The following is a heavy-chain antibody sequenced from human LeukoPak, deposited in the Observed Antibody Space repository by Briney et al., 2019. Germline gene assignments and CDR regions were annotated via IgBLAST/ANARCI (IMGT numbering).Heavy chain of an antibody. V-gene: IGHV3-30*02. CDR3: AKDDRELGYCSGGSCYYFDY. J-gene: IGHJ4*02. CDR1: GFTFSSYS. D-gene: IGHD2-15*01. CDR2: IRYDGSNK. Sequence: GGSLRLSCAASGFTFSSYSMNWVRQAPGKGLEWVAFIRYDGSNKYYADSVKGRFTISRDNSKNTLYLQMNSLRAEDTAVYYCAKDDRELGYCSGGSCYYFDYWGQGTLVTVSS.